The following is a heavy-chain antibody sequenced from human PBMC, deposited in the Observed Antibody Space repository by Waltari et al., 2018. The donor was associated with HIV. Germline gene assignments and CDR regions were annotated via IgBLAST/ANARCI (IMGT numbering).Heavy chain of an antibody. Sequence: EVQLVESGGGLVQPGGSLRLSCAASGFTFSSYWIHWVRQAPGKGLVWVSRINSDGSSTSYADSVKGRFTISRDNAKNTLYLQMNSLRAEDTAVYYCARNLEVAAAGGGVDYWGQGTLVTVSS. CDR3: ARNLEVAAAGGGVDY. CDR1: GFTFSSYW. V-gene: IGHV3-74*01. J-gene: IGHJ4*02. CDR2: INSDGSST. D-gene: IGHD6-13*01.